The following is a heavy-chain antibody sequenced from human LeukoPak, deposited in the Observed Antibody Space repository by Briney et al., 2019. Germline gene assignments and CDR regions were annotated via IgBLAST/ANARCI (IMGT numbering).Heavy chain of an antibody. CDR1: GFTFSSYA. CDR3: VGEGKY. CDR2: IYSGGGT. Sequence: GGSLRLSCAASGFTFSSYAMTWVRQAPGKGLEWVSVIYSGGGTNYADSLKGRFSISRDNSKNTLYLQMNSLGAEDTAVYYCVGEGKYWGQGTLVTVSS. J-gene: IGHJ4*02. D-gene: IGHD4-17*01. V-gene: IGHV3-53*01.